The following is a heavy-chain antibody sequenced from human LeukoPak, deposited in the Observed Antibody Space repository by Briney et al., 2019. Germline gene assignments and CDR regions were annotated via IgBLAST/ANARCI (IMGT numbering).Heavy chain of an antibody. J-gene: IGHJ5*02. CDR1: GYSFTSYW. CDR3: ARQDDFWSGSNNWFDP. D-gene: IGHD3-3*01. V-gene: IGHV5-51*01. Sequence: GESLKISCKGSGYSFTSYWIGWVRQMPGKGLEWMGIIYPGDSDTRYSPSFQGQVTISADKSISTAYLQWSSLKASDTAMYYCARQDDFWSGSNNWFDPWGQGTLVTVSS. CDR2: IYPGDSDT.